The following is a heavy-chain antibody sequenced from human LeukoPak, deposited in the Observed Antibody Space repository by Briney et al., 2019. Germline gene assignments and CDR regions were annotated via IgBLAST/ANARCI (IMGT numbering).Heavy chain of an antibody. D-gene: IGHD6-13*01. Sequence: PSETLSLTCAVYGGSFSGYYWSWIRQPPGKGLEWIGEINHSGSTNYNPSLKSRVTISVDTSKNQFSLKLSSVTAADTAVYYCATVSDSSSWNYYYYMDVWGKGTTVTISS. J-gene: IGHJ6*03. CDR1: GGSFSGYY. CDR3: ATVSDSSSWNYYYYMDV. V-gene: IGHV4-34*01. CDR2: INHSGST.